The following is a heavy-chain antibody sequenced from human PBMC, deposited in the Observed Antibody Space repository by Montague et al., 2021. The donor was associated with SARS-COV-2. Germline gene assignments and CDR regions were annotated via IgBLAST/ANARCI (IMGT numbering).Heavy chain of an antibody. CDR2: IYYSGST. Sequence: SETLSLTCTVSGGSMRDYYWSWIRQPPGEGLEWIGYIYYSGSTNYNPSLNSRVTLSLDTSKNQFSLNLRSVTAADTAFYYCARVHCDTGYVDSWGQGTLVSVSS. D-gene: IGHD2-21*01. CDR1: GGSMRDYY. J-gene: IGHJ4*02. V-gene: IGHV4-59*01. CDR3: ARVHCDTGYVDS.